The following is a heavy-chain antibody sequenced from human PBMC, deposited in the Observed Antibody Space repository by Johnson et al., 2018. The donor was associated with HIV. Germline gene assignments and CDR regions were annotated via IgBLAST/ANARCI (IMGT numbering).Heavy chain of an antibody. Sequence: VQLVESGGGLVQPGGSLRLSCAASGFTFSSYWMSWVRQAPGKGLEWVANIKQDGSEKYYVDSVKGRFTISRDNAKNSLYLQMNSLRAEDTAVYYCARVLFNFWSGYYYGAFDIWGQGTMVTVSS. CDR3: ARVLFNFWSGYYYGAFDI. CDR2: IKQDGSEK. D-gene: IGHD3-3*01. V-gene: IGHV3-7*02. J-gene: IGHJ3*02. CDR1: GFTFSSYW.